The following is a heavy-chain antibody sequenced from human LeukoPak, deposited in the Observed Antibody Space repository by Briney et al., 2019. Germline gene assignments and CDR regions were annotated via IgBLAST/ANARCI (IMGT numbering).Heavy chain of an antibody. CDR1: GFTFSSYG. D-gene: IGHD3-10*01. V-gene: IGHV3-30*18. Sequence: GGSLRLSCAASGFTFSSYGMHWVRQAPGKGLEWVAVISYDGNNKYYADSVKGRFTISRDNSKNTLYLQMNSLRAEDTAVYYCAKEGGYYGSGSYLAGFYYYYYMDVWGKGTTVTVSS. J-gene: IGHJ6*03. CDR2: ISYDGNNK. CDR3: AKEGGYYGSGSYLAGFYYYYYMDV.